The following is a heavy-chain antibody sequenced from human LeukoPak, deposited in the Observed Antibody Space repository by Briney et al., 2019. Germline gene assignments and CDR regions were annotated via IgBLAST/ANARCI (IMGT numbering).Heavy chain of an antibody. CDR1: GGSFSGYD. J-gene: IGHJ4*02. V-gene: IGHV4-34*01. D-gene: IGHD5-18*01. CDR2: INHSGST. CDR3: ARGGYSYVNSY. Sequence: PSETLSLTCAAYGGSFSGYDWSWIRQPPGKGLEWIGEINHSGSTNYNPSLKSRVTISVETSKNQFALKLSSVTAADTAVYDCARGGYSYVNSYWGQGTLVTVSS.